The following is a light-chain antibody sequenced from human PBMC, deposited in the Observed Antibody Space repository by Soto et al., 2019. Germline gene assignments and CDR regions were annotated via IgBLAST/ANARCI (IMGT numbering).Light chain of an antibody. CDR2: GAS. Sequence: EIVLTQSPGTLSLSPGERATLSCRASQSVSSSYLAWYQQKPGQAPRLLIYGASSRATGIPDRFSGSGSGTDFTLTISSLEPEDFAVYYCQQYGSSTPVTFGGGTKVDIK. CDR3: QQYGSSTPVT. V-gene: IGKV3-20*01. CDR1: QSVSSSY. J-gene: IGKJ4*01.